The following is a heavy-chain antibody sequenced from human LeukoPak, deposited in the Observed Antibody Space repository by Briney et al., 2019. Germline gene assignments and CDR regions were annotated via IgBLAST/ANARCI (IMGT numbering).Heavy chain of an antibody. D-gene: IGHD5-12*01. CDR1: GYTFTGYY. Sequence: ASVKVSCKASGYTFTGYYMHRVRQAPGQGLEWMGWINPNSGGTNYAQKFQGRVTMTRDTSISTAYMELSRLRSDDTAVYYCARAGRGYSGYDPFDYWGQGTLVTVSS. CDR2: INPNSGGT. CDR3: ARAGRGYSGYDPFDY. J-gene: IGHJ4*02. V-gene: IGHV1-2*02.